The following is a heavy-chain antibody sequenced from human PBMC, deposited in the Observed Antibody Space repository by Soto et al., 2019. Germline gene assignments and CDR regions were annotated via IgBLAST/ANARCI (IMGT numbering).Heavy chain of an antibody. CDR3: ASLRMAIDY. CDR2: ISYDGSNK. J-gene: IGHJ4*02. V-gene: IGHV3-30-3*01. CDR1: GFTFSSYS. Sequence: GGSLRLSCAASGFTFSSYSMHWVRQAPGKGLEWVAVISYDGSNKYYADSVKGRFSISRDNSKNTLSLQMNSLRAEDTAVYYCASLRMAIDYWGQGTLVTVSS. D-gene: IGHD3-16*01.